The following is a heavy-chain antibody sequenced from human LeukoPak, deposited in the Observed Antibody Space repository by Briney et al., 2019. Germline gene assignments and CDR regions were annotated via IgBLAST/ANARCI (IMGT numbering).Heavy chain of an antibody. V-gene: IGHV1-2*02. CDR3: AREKPSITMVRGDIFDY. Sequence: ATVKVSFKASGYTFTGYYMHWVRQAPGQGLEWMGWINPNSGGTNYAQKFQGRVTMTRDTSISTAYMELSRLRSDDTAVYYCAREKPSITMVRGDIFDYWGQGTLVTVSS. CDR2: INPNSGGT. CDR1: GYTFTGYY. D-gene: IGHD3-10*01. J-gene: IGHJ4*02.